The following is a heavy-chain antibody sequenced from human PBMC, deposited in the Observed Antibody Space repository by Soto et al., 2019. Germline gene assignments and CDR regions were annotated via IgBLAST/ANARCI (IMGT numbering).Heavy chain of an antibody. CDR1: GGSMSKFY. Sequence: SETLSLTCSVSGGSMSKFYWSWIRKTAGKGLEWMGRVYATGTSDYNPSHRSRIEMSVDISKKTFSLRLRSVTAADTGVYYCVRDGSKTLRDCFDPWGQGILVTVSS. V-gene: IGHV4-4*07. J-gene: IGHJ5*02. D-gene: IGHD4-17*01. CDR3: VRDGSKTLRDCFDP. CDR2: VYATGTS.